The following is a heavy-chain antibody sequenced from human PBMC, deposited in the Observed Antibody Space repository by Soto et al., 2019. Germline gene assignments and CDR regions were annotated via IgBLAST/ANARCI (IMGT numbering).Heavy chain of an antibody. V-gene: IGHV3-30-3*01. CDR3: AKDPELSGYYYYYGMDV. CDR2: ISYDGSNK. J-gene: IGHJ6*02. Sequence: PGGSLRLSCAASGFTFSSYAMHWVRQAPGKGLEWVAVISYDGSNKYYADSVKGRFTISRDNSKNTLYLQMNSLRAEDTAVYYCAKDPELSGYYYYYGMDVWGQGTTVTVSS. D-gene: IGHD1-7*01. CDR1: GFTFSSYA.